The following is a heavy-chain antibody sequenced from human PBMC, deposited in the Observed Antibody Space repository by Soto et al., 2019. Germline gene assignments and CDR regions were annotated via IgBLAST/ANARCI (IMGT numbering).Heavy chain of an antibody. CDR3: SRSLDS. CDR2: INQDGSEK. J-gene: IGHJ4*02. CDR1: GFTFSTYW. V-gene: IGHV3-7*01. Sequence: GGSLRLSCAASGFTFSTYWMDWVRQTPGKGLEWVANINQDGSEKNYVDSVKGRFTISRDNAQNTLYLQMNSLTAEDSALYYCSRSLDSWGQGTLVTVSS.